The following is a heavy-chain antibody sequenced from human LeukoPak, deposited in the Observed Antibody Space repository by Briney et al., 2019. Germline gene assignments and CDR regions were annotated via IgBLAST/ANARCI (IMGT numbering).Heavy chain of an antibody. CDR1: GFTSRDDP. CDR3: VIDSLQVPMSAAGVFDL. CDR2: INGSGATA. D-gene: IGHD6-13*01. V-gene: IGHV3-23*01. Sequence: PGGSLRLSCEASGFTSRDDPMSWVRQARGKGPQWVAGINGSGATAYYATSLKGRVTISRYHGRNMLFLEIYNLRAEDTAIYYCVIDSLQVPMSAAGVFDLWGQGSLVTVSS. J-gene: IGHJ4*02.